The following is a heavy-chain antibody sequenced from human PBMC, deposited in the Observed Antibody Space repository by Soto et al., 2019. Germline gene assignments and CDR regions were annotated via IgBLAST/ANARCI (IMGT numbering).Heavy chain of an antibody. D-gene: IGHD3-3*01. V-gene: IGHV1-18*01. CDR2: ISAYNGNT. J-gene: IGHJ6*03. CDR1: GYTFTSYG. Sequence: GASVKVSRKASGYTFTSYGISWVQQAPGQGLEWMGWISAYNGNTNYAQKLQGRVTMTTNTSTSTAYMELSSLRSDDTAVYYCARGAESVLRFLEWLSESPYYYYMDVWGKGTTVTVSS. CDR3: ARGAESVLRFLEWLSESPYYYYMDV.